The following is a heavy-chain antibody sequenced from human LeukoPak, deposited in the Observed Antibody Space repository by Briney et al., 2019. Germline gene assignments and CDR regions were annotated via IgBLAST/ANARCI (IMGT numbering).Heavy chain of an antibody. CDR1: GFTFSSYE. CDR3: AKDMSSSSWGYFDY. V-gene: IGHV3-48*03. D-gene: IGHD6-13*01. J-gene: IGHJ4*02. Sequence: GGSLRLSCAASGFTFSSYEMNWVRQAPGKGLEWISYISTSDSTIYNADSVKGRFTISRDNAKNSLYLQMNSLRAEDMALYYCAKDMSSSSWGYFDYWGQGTLVTVSS. CDR2: ISTSDSTI.